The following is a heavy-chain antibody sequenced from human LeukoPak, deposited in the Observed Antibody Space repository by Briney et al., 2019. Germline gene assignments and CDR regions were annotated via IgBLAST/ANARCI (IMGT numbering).Heavy chain of an antibody. Sequence: PGGPLGPSCAPSGFLSRVFAMPGVPRPPGRGLEWVAVIWSDGSNKYSADSVKGRFTISRDNSKNTLYLQMNSLRAEDTAVYYCARASGPFDFWGQGTLVTVSS. CDR3: ARASGPFDF. J-gene: IGHJ4*02. CDR1: GFLSRVFA. D-gene: IGHD3-10*01. CDR2: IWSDGSNK. V-gene: IGHV3-33*01.